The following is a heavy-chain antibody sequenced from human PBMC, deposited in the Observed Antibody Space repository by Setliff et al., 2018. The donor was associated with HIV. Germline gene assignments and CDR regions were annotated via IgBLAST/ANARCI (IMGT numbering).Heavy chain of an antibody. V-gene: IGHV1-2*02. CDR3: ARASHSGPSSNGWYPYYFDY. Sequence: GASVKVSCKASGYSFSTSFMHWVRQAPGQGLEWMGWINPNSGGTNYAQKFQGRVTITADESTSTAYMELSSLRSEDTAVYYCARASHSGPSSNGWYPYYFDYWGQGTLVTVSS. D-gene: IGHD6-19*01. CDR2: INPNSGGT. CDR1: GYSFSTSF. J-gene: IGHJ4*02.